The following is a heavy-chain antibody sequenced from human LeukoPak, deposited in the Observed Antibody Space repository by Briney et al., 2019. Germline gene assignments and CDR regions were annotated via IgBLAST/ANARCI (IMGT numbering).Heavy chain of an antibody. Sequence: GGSLRLSCAASGFTFSSYEMNWVRQAPGKGLEWVSYISGSGRNIYYADSVKGRFTISRDTSKNTLYLQMNSLRAEDTAVYFCARAETTAGSYWGQGTLVTVSS. D-gene: IGHD4-11*01. CDR2: ISGSGRNI. CDR1: GFTFSSYE. V-gene: IGHV3-48*03. CDR3: ARAETTAGSY. J-gene: IGHJ4*02.